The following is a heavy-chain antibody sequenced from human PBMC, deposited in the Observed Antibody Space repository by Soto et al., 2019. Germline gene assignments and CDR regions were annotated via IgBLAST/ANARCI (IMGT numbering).Heavy chain of an antibody. V-gene: IGHV3-30-3*01. Sequence: LSLTCAASGFTFSSYAMHWVRQAPGKGLEWVAVISYDGSNKYYADSVKGRFTISRDNSKNTLYLQMNSLRAEDTAVYYCARDGGGYYDILTGYYDYWGQGTLVTVSS. CDR2: ISYDGSNK. CDR3: ARDGGGYYDILTGYYDY. J-gene: IGHJ4*02. CDR1: GFTFSSYA. D-gene: IGHD3-9*01.